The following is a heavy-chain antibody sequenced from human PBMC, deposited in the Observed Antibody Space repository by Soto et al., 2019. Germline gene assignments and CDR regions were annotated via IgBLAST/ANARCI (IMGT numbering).Heavy chain of an antibody. CDR1: GGSMTSSY. Sequence: PSETLSLTCTVSGGSMTSSYWRWIRQPPGKGMEWIGSIYYTGNTNYNPSLKSRVTISVDTSKKQFSLKLSSVTAADTAVYYCARDERMMVVAATHPSDYYYYGMDVWGQGTTVTVSS. CDR3: ARDERMMVVAATHPSDYYYYGMDV. V-gene: IGHV4-59*12. J-gene: IGHJ6*02. CDR2: IYYTGNT. D-gene: IGHD2-15*01.